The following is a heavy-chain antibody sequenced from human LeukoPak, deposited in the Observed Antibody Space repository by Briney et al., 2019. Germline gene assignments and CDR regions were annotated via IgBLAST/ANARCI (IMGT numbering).Heavy chain of an antibody. J-gene: IGHJ4*02. CDR3: ARNFGSGSFLDY. D-gene: IGHD3-10*01. CDR1: GFTFSGYS. CDR2: ITTSSSTL. V-gene: IGHV3-48*01. Sequence: GGSLRLSCTASGFTFSGYSMNWVRQAPTKGLEWVAYITTSSSTLYYADSVRGRFTISRDNAKNSLYLQMNSLRAEDSAVYYCARNFGSGSFLDYWGQGTLVTVSS.